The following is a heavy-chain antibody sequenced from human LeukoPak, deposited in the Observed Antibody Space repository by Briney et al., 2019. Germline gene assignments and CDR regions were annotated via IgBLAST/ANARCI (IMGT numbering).Heavy chain of an antibody. Sequence: SETLSLTCTISGGSLSTYFWNWVRQSPEKGLEWIASISYSGTSFYNPSLFDRVTISVDPSKNQISLEVKSVTAADTAVYYCARHNFFDFWGQGLLVAVSS. CDR2: ISYSGTS. CDR1: GGSLSTYF. V-gene: IGHV4-59*08. J-gene: IGHJ4*02. CDR3: ARHNFFDF.